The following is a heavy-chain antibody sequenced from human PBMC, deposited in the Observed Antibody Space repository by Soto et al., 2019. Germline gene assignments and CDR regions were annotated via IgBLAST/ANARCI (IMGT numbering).Heavy chain of an antibody. CDR3: ARGGLWFGDRDYYYGMDV. CDR1: GFTFSSYW. CDR2: IKQDGSEK. Sequence: GGSLRLSXAASGFTFSSYWMSWVRQAPGKGLEWVANIKQDGSEKYYVDSVKGRFTISRDNAKNSLYLQMNSLRAEDTAVYYCARGGLWFGDRDYYYGMDVWGQGTTVTVSS. D-gene: IGHD3-10*01. J-gene: IGHJ6*02. V-gene: IGHV3-7*03.